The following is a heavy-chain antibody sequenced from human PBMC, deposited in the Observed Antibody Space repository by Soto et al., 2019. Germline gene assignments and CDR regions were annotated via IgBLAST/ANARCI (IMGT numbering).Heavy chain of an antibody. CDR3: ARDRLDVDIVATIPCY. CDR2: INPNSGGT. CDR1: GYTFTGYY. Sequence: ASVKVSCKASGYTFTGYYMHWVRQAPGQGLEWMGWINPNSGGTNYAQKFQGRVTMTRDTSISTAYMELSRLRSDDTAVYYCARDRLDVDIVATIPCYWGLGTLVTVSS. J-gene: IGHJ4*02. D-gene: IGHD5-12*01. V-gene: IGHV1-2*02.